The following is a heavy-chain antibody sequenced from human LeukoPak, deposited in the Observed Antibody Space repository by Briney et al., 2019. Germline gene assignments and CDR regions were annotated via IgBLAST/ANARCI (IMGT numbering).Heavy chain of an antibody. CDR2: IYYSGST. V-gene: IGHV4-39*07. CDR3: AIDPEGYYYDSSGSGSFDY. Sequence: SETLSLTCTVSGGSISSGSYYWSWIRQPPGKGLEWIGSIYYSGSTYYNPSLKSRVTISVDTSRNQFSLKLSSVTAADTAVYYCAIDPEGYYYDSSGSGSFDYWGQGTLVTVSS. J-gene: IGHJ4*02. CDR1: GGSISSGSYY. D-gene: IGHD3-22*01.